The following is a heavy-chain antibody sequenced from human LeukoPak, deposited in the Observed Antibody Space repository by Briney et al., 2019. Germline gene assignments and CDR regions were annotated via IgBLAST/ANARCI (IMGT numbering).Heavy chain of an antibody. D-gene: IGHD3-3*01. J-gene: IGHJ4*02. CDR3: ARDRDFWSGYYYYFDY. CDR1: GFTFSSYW. CDR2: IKQDGSEK. Sequence: PGGSLRLSCAASGFTFSSYWMSWVRQAPGKGLEWVANIKQDGSEKYYVDSVKGRFTISRDNAKNSLYLQMNSLRAEDTAVYYCARDRDFWSGYYYYFDYWGQGTLVTVSS. V-gene: IGHV3-7*01.